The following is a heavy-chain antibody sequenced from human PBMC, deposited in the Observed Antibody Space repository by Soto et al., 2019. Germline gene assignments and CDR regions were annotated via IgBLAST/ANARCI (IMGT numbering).Heavy chain of an antibody. D-gene: IGHD4-17*01. V-gene: IGHV3-23*01. CDR3: AKSPAGARDAFDI. J-gene: IGHJ3*02. CDR2: ISGSGGST. CDR1: GFTFSSYA. Sequence: GGSLRLSCAASGFTFSSYAMSWVRQAPGKGLEWVSAISGSGGSTYYADPVKGRFTISRDNSKNTLYLQMNSLRAEDTAVYYCAKSPAGARDAFDIWGQGTMVTVSS.